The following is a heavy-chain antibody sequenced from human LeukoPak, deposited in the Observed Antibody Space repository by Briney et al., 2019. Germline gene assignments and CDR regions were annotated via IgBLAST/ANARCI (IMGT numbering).Heavy chain of an antibody. J-gene: IGHJ4*02. CDR3: ARRNYYDSSGYFTPFDY. V-gene: IGHV3-11*01. Sequence: PGGCLRLSCAASGFTFSDYYMSWIRQAPGKGLEWVSYISSSGSTIYYADSVKGRFTISRDNAKDSLYLQMNSLRAEDTAVYYCARRNYYDSSGYFTPFDYWGQGTLVTVSS. CDR2: ISSSGSTI. CDR1: GFTFSDYY. D-gene: IGHD3-22*01.